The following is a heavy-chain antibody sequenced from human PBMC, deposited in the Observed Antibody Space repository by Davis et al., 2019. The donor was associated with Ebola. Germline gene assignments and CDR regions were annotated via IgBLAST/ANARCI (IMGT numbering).Heavy chain of an antibody. J-gene: IGHJ4*02. Sequence: GGSLRLSCAASGFTFSSYWMSWVRQAPGKGLEWVANIKQDGSEKYYVDSVKGRFTISRDNAKNSLYLQMNSLRAEDTAVYYCANGLLWFGELLSSDQNYFDYWGQGTLVTVSS. D-gene: IGHD3-10*01. CDR3: ANGLLWFGELLSSDQNYFDY. V-gene: IGHV3-7*01. CDR1: GFTFSSYW. CDR2: IKQDGSEK.